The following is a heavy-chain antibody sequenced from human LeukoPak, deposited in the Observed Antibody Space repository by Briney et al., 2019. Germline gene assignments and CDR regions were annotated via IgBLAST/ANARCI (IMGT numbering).Heavy chain of an antibody. J-gene: IGHJ4*02. CDR2: IYTSGST. CDR1: GGSISSYY. Sequence: PSETLSLTCTVSGGSISSYYWSWIRQPAGKGLEWIGRIYTSGSTNYNPSLKSRVTISVDTSKNQFSLKLSSVTAADTAVYYCARETKTGTTDYYFDYWGQGTLVTVSS. V-gene: IGHV4-4*07. D-gene: IGHD1-1*01. CDR3: ARETKTGTTDYYFDY.